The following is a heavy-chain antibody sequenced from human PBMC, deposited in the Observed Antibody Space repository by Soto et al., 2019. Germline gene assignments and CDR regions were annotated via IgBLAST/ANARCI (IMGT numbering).Heavy chain of an antibody. CDR2: ISGSGGSI. J-gene: IGHJ4*02. V-gene: IGHV3-23*01. CDR3: AKDYSSSWEYYFDY. CDR1: GFTFSSYA. Sequence: EVQLLESGGGLVQPGGSLRLSCAASGFTFSSYAMSWVRQAPGKGLEWVSGISGSGGSIYYADSVKGRFTISRDNSKNTLYLQMNSLRAEDTAVYYCAKDYSSSWEYYFDYWGQGTLVTVSP. D-gene: IGHD6-13*01.